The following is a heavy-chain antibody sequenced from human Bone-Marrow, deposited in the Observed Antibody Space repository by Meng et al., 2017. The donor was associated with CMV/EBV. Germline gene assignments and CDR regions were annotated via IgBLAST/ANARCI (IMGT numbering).Heavy chain of an antibody. D-gene: IGHD4-23*01. CDR2: IGTYTSDT. V-gene: IGHV1-18*01. CDR1: GYTFTRYG. Sequence: ASVKVSCKASGYTFTRYGISWMRQAPGQGPEWMGWIGTYTSDTSYAQKFQGRITLTTDTSTTTAYMELRSLTSDDTAIYYCARDLAGGNPADYWGQGTTVTVSS. J-gene: IGHJ4*03. CDR3: ARDLAGGNPADY.